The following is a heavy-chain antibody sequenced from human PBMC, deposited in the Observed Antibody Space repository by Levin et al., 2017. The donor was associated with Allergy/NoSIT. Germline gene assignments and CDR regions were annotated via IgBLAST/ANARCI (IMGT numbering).Heavy chain of an antibody. D-gene: IGHD4/OR15-4a*01. CDR1: GGSIISSSSYY. Sequence: SETLSLTCTVSGGSIISSSSYYWGWIRQPPGKGLEWIGSIYYSGTTNYNPSLKSRVTISVDTSKNQFSLKLNSVTAADTAVYYCAVKDDYGTNWFDPWGQGTLVTVSS. CDR3: AVKDDYGTNWFDP. CDR2: IYYSGTT. J-gene: IGHJ5*02. V-gene: IGHV4-39*07.